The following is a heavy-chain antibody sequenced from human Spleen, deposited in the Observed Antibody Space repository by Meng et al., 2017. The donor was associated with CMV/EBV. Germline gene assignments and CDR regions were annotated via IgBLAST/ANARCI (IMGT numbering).Heavy chain of an antibody. Sequence: ASVKVSCKASGYTFTGYYMHWVRQAPGQGLEWMGWINPNSGGTNYAQKFQGRVTMTRDTSISTAYMELSRLRSDDTAVYYCARASGTHYFRATFDSWGQGTLVTVSS. CDR3: ARASGTHYFRATFDS. CDR2: INPNSGGT. V-gene: IGHV1-2*02. CDR1: GYTFTGYY. J-gene: IGHJ4*02. D-gene: IGHD2/OR15-2a*01.